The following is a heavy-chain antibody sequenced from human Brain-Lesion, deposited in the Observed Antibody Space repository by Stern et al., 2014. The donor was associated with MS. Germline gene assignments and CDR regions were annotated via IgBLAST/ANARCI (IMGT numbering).Heavy chain of an antibody. Sequence: EVHLVESGAEVKKPGESLKISCKGSGYRFDNYWIGWVRQKPGKGLEWMGIIHTADSDTRYSPSLQGQVTISADKAISTVYLQWSSLKASDTAMYYCARTYSSGWYGGHAFDIWGQGTMVTVSS. D-gene: IGHD6-19*01. CDR1: GYRFDNYW. V-gene: IGHV5-51*01. CDR2: IHTADSDT. CDR3: ARTYSSGWYGGHAFDI. J-gene: IGHJ3*02.